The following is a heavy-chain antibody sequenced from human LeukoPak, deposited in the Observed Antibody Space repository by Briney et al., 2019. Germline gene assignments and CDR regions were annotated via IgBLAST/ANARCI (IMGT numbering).Heavy chain of an antibody. D-gene: IGHD6-19*01. Sequence: PSETLSLTCTVSGGSISSSSYYWGWIRQPPGKGLEWIGSIYYSGSTYYNPSLKSRVTISVDTSKNQFSLKLSSVTAADTAVYYCARGVSGWYNPDAFDIWGQGTMVTVSS. CDR1: GGSISSSSYY. V-gene: IGHV4-39*07. CDR2: IYYSGST. CDR3: ARGVSGWYNPDAFDI. J-gene: IGHJ3*02.